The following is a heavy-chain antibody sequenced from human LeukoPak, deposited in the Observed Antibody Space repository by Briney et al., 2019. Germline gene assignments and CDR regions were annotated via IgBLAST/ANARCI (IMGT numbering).Heavy chain of an antibody. V-gene: IGHV4-38-2*01. Sequence: SETLSLTCAVSGYSISSGYDWGWIRPPPGKGLEWIGTIYYSGSTSYNPSLKSRVTISEDKAKNQFSLNLSSVTATDTAVYYCVRRSCYSQIDSWGQGTLVTVSS. CDR2: IYYSGST. CDR1: GYSISSGYD. J-gene: IGHJ4*02. D-gene: IGHD3-3*01. CDR3: VRRSCYSQIDS.